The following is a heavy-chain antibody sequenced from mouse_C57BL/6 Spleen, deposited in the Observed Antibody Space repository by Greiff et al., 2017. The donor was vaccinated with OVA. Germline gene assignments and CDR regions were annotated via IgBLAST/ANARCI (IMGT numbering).Heavy chain of an antibody. D-gene: IGHD2-4*01. CDR1: GYTFTDYE. J-gene: IGHJ3*01. V-gene: IGHV1-15*01. Sequence: QVQLQQSGAELVRPGASVTLSCKASGYTFTDYEMHWVKQTPVHGLEWIGAIDPETGGTAYNQKFKGKAILTADKSSSTAYMALRSLTSEDSAVYYFTRGDYDYGCFADWGKGTLVTVSA. CDR2: IDPETGGT. CDR3: TRGDYDYGCFAD.